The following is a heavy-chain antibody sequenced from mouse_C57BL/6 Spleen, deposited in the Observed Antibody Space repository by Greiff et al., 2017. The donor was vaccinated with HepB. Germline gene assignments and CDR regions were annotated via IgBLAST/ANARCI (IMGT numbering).Heavy chain of an antibody. CDR2: ISNGGGST. J-gene: IGHJ3*01. Sequence: EVQVVESGGGLVQPGGSLKLSCAASGFTFSDYYMYWVRQTPEKRLEWVAYISNGGGSTYYPDTVKGRFTISRDNAKNTLYLQMSRLKSEDTAMYYCARPYGSSLAWFAYWGQGTLVTVSA. CDR3: ARPYGSSLAWFAY. V-gene: IGHV5-12*01. D-gene: IGHD1-1*01. CDR1: GFTFSDYY.